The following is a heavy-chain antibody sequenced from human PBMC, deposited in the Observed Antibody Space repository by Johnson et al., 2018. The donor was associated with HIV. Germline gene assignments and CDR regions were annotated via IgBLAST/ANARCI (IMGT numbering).Heavy chain of an antibody. CDR2: ISYDGGSK. V-gene: IGHV3-30-3*01. CDR1: GFTFSTYP. Sequence: QVQLVESGGGVVQPGRSLRLSCAASGFTFSTYPMHWVRQAPGKGLEWVAIISYDGGSKSYADSVKGRFTLSRNNSKSTLYLQMNSLRVEDTAVYFCARRASGWHAFDIWGQGTMVTVSS. J-gene: IGHJ3*02. D-gene: IGHD6-19*01. CDR3: ARRASGWHAFDI.